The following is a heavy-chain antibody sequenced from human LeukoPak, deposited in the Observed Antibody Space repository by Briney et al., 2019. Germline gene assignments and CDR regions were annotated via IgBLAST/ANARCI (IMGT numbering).Heavy chain of an antibody. D-gene: IGHD3-22*01. CDR3: ARNDSGGFDAFDI. V-gene: IGHV4-39*01. J-gene: IGHJ3*02. CDR1: GGSINSNTYY. CDR2: IHYNGSPYYINYRGST. Sequence: PSETLSLTCTVSGGSINSNTYYWGWIRQPPGKGLEWIGSIHYNGSPYYINYRGSTFYNPSLKSRVTISVDTSKNQFSLKLNSVIAADTAIYYCARNDSGGFDAFDIWGQGTMVTVSS.